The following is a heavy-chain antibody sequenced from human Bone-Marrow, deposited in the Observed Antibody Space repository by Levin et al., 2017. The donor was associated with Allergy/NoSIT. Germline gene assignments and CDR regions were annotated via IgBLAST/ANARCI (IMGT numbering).Heavy chain of an antibody. CDR2: IYPTGSI. Sequence: PSETLSLTCNVSGVSVSNYYWTWIRQPPGKGLEYIGYIYPTGSINYSPFLESRITLSSDTSKNQFSLKLAPVTAADTATYYCARLLQRPGSKQLGRIDSWGQGTLVTVSS. V-gene: IGHV4-59*02. J-gene: IGHJ4*02. CDR1: GVSVSNYY. CDR3: ARLLQRPGSKQLGRIDS. D-gene: IGHD1-1*01.